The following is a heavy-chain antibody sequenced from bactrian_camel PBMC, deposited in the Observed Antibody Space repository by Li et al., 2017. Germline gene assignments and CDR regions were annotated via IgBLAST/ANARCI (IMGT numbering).Heavy chain of an antibody. J-gene: IGHJ6*01. V-gene: IGHV3S2*01. D-gene: IGHD4*01. CDR3: AMSFQLPCLGSDERAYDS. Sequence: EVQLVESGGGLVQPGGSLKLSCTGSGYTFRNYAMMWLRQAPGKGLDWVSSIYSDGTNTHYADSVKGRFTISQDNAKNAVYLQMDSLQSEDTAMYFCAMSFQLPCLGSDERAYDSWGQGTQVTVS. CDR1: GYTFRNYA. CDR2: IYSDGTNT.